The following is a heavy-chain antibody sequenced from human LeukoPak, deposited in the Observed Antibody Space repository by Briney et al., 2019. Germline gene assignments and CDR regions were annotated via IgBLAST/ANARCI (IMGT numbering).Heavy chain of an antibody. CDR2: MFYSGST. CDR1: SGSISRNSYY. CDR3: ARRGWIHLRTF. Sequence: SETLSLTCTVSSGSISRNSYYWGWIRQPPGKGLEWIGSMFYSGSTYYNPSLKSRVTISVDTSKNQYSLNLGSVAAADTAEYYCARRGWIHLRTFWGQGTRVTVSS. D-gene: IGHD5-18*01. V-gene: IGHV4-39*01. J-gene: IGHJ4*02.